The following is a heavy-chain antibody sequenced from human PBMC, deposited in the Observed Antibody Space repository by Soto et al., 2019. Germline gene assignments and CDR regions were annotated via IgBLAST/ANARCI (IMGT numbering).Heavy chain of an antibody. D-gene: IGHD3-22*01. J-gene: IGHJ3*02. CDR2: IWYDGSNK. Sequence: GSLRLSCAASGFTFSSYGMHWVRQAPGKGLEWVAVIWYDGSNKYYADSVKGRFTISRDNSKKTLYLQMNSLRAEDTAVYYCARDQDSSGYYTHGEGNDAYDIWGQGTMVTVSS. CDR3: ARDQDSSGYYTHGEGNDAYDI. V-gene: IGHV3-33*01. CDR1: GFTFSSYG.